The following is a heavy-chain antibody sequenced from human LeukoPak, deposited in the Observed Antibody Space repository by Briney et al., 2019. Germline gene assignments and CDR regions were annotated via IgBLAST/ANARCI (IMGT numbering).Heavy chain of an antibody. J-gene: IGHJ4*02. V-gene: IGHV1-2*02. CDR1: GYTFTGYY. CDR3: ARDLGLLWFGESLDY. D-gene: IGHD3-10*01. Sequence: ASVKVSCKASGYTFTGYYMHWVRQAPGQGLEWMGWINPNSGGTNYAQKFQGRVTMTRDTSISTAYMELSRLRSDDTAVYYCARDLGLLWFGESLDYWGQGTLVTVSS. CDR2: INPNSGGT.